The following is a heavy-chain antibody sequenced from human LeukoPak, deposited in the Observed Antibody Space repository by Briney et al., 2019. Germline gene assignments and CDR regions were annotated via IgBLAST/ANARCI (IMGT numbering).Heavy chain of an antibody. CDR3: ASDIVATFDY. CDR1: GGSFSGYY. J-gene: IGHJ4*02. Sequence: SETLSLTCAVYGGSFSGYYWSWIRQPPGKGLEWIGEINHSGSTNYNPSRKSRVTISVVTSKNQFSLKLSSVTAGDTAVYYCASDIVATFDYWGQGTLVTVSS. D-gene: IGHD5-12*01. CDR2: INHSGST. V-gene: IGHV4-34*01.